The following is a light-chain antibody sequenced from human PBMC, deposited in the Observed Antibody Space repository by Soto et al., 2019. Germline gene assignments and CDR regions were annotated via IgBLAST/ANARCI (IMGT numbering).Light chain of an antibody. V-gene: IGKV1-39*01. CDR3: QQSYSTPRT. CDR2: AAS. J-gene: IGKJ2*01. Sequence: IQMTQSPSSLSASVGDRVTITCRASQSIISYLNWYQQKPRKAPKLLIYAASSLQSGVPSRFSGGGSGTDFTLTISSLQPEDFATYYCQQSYSTPRTFGQGTKLEIK. CDR1: QSIISY.